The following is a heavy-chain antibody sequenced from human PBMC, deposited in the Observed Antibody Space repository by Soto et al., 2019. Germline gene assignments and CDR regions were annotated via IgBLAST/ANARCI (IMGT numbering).Heavy chain of an antibody. D-gene: IGHD5-18*01. CDR3: ARGKVADTAMVMGLDY. CDR2: ISAYNCNT. CDR1: GYTFTSYG. V-gene: IGHV1-18*01. J-gene: IGHJ4*02. Sequence: ASVQVSCKASGYTFTSYGISWVRQAPGQGLELMGWISAYNCNTNYAQKFQGRVTITADKSTSTAYMELSSLRSEDTAVYYCARGKVADTAMVMGLDYWGQGTLVTVSS.